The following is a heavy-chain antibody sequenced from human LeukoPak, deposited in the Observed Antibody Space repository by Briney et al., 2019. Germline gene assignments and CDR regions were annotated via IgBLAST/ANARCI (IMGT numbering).Heavy chain of an antibody. V-gene: IGHV4-39*07. CDR3: ARVPYYYDSSGRIKTADAFDI. CDR1: GGSISSKTYY. J-gene: IGHJ3*02. CDR2: MYYSGST. D-gene: IGHD3-22*01. Sequence: SETLSLTCTVSGGSISSKTYYWGWIRQPPGKGLEWIGSMYYSGSTYYNPSLKSRVTISVDTSKNQFSLKLSSVTAADTAVYYCARVPYYYDSSGRIKTADAFDIWGQGTMVTVSS.